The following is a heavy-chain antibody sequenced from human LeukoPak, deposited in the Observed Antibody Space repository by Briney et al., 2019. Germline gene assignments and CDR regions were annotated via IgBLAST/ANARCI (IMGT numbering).Heavy chain of an antibody. J-gene: IGHJ4*02. CDR3: ARHSSLRSGPIVGATNPFDY. CDR1: SGSISSSSYY. CDR2: IYYSGST. V-gene: IGHV4-39*01. Sequence: PSETLSLTCTVSSGSISSSSYYWGWIRQPPGKGLEWIGSIYYSGSTYYNPSLKSRVTISVDTSKNQFSLRLSSVTAADTAVYYCARHSSLRSGPIVGATNPFDYWGQGTLVTVSS. D-gene: IGHD1-26*01.